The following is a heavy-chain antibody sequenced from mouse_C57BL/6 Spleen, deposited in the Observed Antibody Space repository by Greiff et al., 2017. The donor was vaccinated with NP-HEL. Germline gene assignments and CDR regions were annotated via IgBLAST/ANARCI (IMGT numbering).Heavy chain of an antibody. CDR3: ARRSSNRYFDY. J-gene: IGHJ2*01. CDR2: IDPSDSYT. CDR1: GYTFTSYW. D-gene: IGHD2-14*01. V-gene: IGHV1-59*01. Sequence: VQLQQPGAELVRPGTSVKLSCKASGYTFTSYWMHWVKQRPGQGLEWIGVIDPSDSYTNYNQKFKGKATLTVDTSSSTAYMQLSSLTSEDSAVYYCARRSSNRYFDYWGQGTTLTVSS.